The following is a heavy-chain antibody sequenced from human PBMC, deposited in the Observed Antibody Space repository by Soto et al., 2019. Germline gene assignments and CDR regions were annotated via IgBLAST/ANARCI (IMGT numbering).Heavy chain of an antibody. D-gene: IGHD6-6*01. Sequence: QVQVVQSGTEVKKPGASVKVSCKASGYSFTAFHMHWVRQAPGLGLERMGIINPIIGHANIAQRFQGRVALTWDTSTSTVYMELSGLRSDDTAVYYCARAPYSSSSFFFDYWGQGTPVTVSS. CDR1: GYSFTAFH. CDR2: INPIIGHA. V-gene: IGHV1-46*01. J-gene: IGHJ4*02. CDR3: ARAPYSSSSFFFDY.